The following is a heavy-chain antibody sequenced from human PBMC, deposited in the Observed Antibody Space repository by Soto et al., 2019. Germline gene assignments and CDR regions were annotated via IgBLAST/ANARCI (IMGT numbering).Heavy chain of an antibody. J-gene: IGHJ4*02. Sequence: EVQLLESGGGLVQPGGSLRLSCAASGFTFSSYAMSWVRQAPGKWLEWVSAISGSGGSTYYADPVKGRFTISRDNSKNTLYLHMNSLRAEDTAVYYCAKLSGYSSDYFDYWGQGTLVTVSS. CDR3: AKLSGYSSDYFDY. CDR1: GFTFSSYA. CDR2: ISGSGGST. V-gene: IGHV3-23*01. D-gene: IGHD2-15*01.